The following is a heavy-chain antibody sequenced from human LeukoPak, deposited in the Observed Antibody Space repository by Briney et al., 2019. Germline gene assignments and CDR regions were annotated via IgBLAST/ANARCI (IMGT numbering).Heavy chain of an antibody. CDR3: AKEDESSGWYFWWYFDY. J-gene: IGHJ4*02. CDR2: ISGSGGST. CDR1: GFTFSSYG. V-gene: IGHV3-23*01. Sequence: PGGSLRLSCAASGFTFSSYGMSWVRQAPGKGLEWVSAISGSGGSTYYADSVKGRFTISRDNSKNTLYLQMNSLRAEDTAVYYCAKEDESSGWYFWWYFDYWGQGALVTVSS. D-gene: IGHD6-19*01.